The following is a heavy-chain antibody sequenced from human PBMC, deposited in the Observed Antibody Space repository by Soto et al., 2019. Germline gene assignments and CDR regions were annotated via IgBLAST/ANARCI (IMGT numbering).Heavy chain of an antibody. CDR3: ARDSDSSGILGWFDP. J-gene: IGHJ5*02. V-gene: IGHV3-33*01. D-gene: IGHD6-19*01. CDR1: GFTFSSYG. CDR2: IWYDGSNK. Sequence: GGSLRLSCAASGFTFSSYGMHWVRQAPGKGLEWVAVIWYDGSNKYYADSVKGRFTISRDNSKNTLYLQMNSLRAEDTAVYYCARDSDSSGILGWFDPWGQGTLVTVSS.